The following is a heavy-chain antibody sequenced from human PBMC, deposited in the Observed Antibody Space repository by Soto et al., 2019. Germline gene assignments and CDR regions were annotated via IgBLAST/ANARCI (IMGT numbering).Heavy chain of an antibody. CDR1: GGTFSSYA. CDR3: ARESPIYGDYDLAFDI. D-gene: IGHD4-17*01. V-gene: IGHV1-69*01. CDR2: IIPIFGTA. J-gene: IGHJ3*02. Sequence: QVQLVQSGAEVKKPGSSVKVSCKASGGTFSSYAISWVRQAPGQGLVWMGGIIPIFGTANYAQKFQGRVTITADESTSKAYMELSSLRSEDTAVYYSARESPIYGDYDLAFDIWGQGTMVTVSS.